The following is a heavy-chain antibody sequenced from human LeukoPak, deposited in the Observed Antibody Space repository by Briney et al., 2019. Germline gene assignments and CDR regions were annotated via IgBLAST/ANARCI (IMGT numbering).Heavy chain of an antibody. Sequence: GPSLRLSCAASGFIVSIYVIYSVRQAPGKGLGWVAVIGHGGGIKYYADSVKGRFTVSRDNSKDTLYLQMNSLRPEDTAVYYCARDPILAAPDYLDYWGQGTLVTVS. D-gene: IGHD6-6*01. CDR3: ARDPILAAPDYLDY. V-gene: IGHV3-30*01. J-gene: IGHJ4*02. CDR2: IGHGGGIK. CDR1: GFIVSIYV.